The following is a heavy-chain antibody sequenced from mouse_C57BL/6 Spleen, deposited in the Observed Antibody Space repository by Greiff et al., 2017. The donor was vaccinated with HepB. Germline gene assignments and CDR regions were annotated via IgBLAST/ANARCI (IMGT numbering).Heavy chain of an antibody. CDR3: ARNLYSSTWGFAY. D-gene: IGHD2-5*01. CDR2: IDPSDSYT. Sequence: QVQLQQSGAELVMPGASVKLSCKASGYTFTSYWMHWVKQRPGQGLEWIGEIDPSDSYTNYNQKFKGKSTLTVDKSSSTAYMQLSSLTSEDSAVYYCARNLYSSTWGFAYWGQGTLVTVSA. V-gene: IGHV1-69*01. J-gene: IGHJ3*01. CDR1: GYTFTSYW.